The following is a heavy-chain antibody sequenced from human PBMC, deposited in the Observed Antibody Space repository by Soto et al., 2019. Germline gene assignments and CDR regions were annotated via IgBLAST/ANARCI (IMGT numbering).Heavy chain of an antibody. CDR3: ARLHGYCISSSCHGHYAMDV. V-gene: IGHV4-39*01. Sequence: GKGLEWIGSIYYSGTTNYNPSLNSRVTVSVDTSKNQFSLKVTSVTAADTAVYYCARLHGYCISSSCHGHYAMDVWGQGTTVS. D-gene: IGHD2-2*01. CDR2: IYYSGTT. J-gene: IGHJ6*02.